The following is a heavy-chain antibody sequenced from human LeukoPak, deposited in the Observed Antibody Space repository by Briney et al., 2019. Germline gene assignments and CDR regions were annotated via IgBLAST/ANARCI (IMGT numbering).Heavy chain of an antibody. J-gene: IGHJ4*02. D-gene: IGHD2-21*02. Sequence: GGSLRLSCAASGFTFSRYAMSWVRQAPGKGLEWVSAISGSGGSTYYADSVKGRFTISRDNSKNTLYLQMNSLRAEDTAVYYCAKDYSGGDANFDYWGQGTLVTVSS. V-gene: IGHV3-23*01. CDR2: ISGSGGST. CDR1: GFTFSRYA. CDR3: AKDYSGGDANFDY.